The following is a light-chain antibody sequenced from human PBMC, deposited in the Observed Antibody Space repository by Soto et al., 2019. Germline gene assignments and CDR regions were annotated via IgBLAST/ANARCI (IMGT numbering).Light chain of an antibody. CDR1: HDISTF. J-gene: IGKJ5*01. V-gene: IGKV1-9*01. CDR3: QQLYTLPFT. Sequence: DIQLTQSPSLLSASIGDRVTITCLASHDISTFLAWYQQKPGKAPKLFIYEASTLQSGVPSRFRGSGSGTEFTLTISGLLPEDFEAYHCQQLYTLPFTFGQGTRLEIK. CDR2: EAS.